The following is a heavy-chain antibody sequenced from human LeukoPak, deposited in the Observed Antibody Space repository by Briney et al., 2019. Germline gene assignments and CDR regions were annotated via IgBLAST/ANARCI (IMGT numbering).Heavy chain of an antibody. CDR1: GFTFSSYW. V-gene: IGHV3-7*03. J-gene: IGHJ6*02. CDR2: IKQDGSEK. CDR3: AREIVTGTTILRGYYYYGMDV. Sequence: PGGSLRLSCAASGFTFSSYWMSWVRQAPGKGLEWVANIKQDGSEKYYVDSVKGRFTISRDSAKNSLYLQMNSLRAEDTAVYYCAREIVTGTTILRGYYYYGMDVWGQGTTVTVSS. D-gene: IGHD1-7*01.